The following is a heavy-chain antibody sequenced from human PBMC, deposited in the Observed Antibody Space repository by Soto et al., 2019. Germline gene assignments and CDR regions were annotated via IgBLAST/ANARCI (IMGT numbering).Heavy chain of an antibody. CDR1: GFTFSSYA. CDR3: AKDYGSGSYGDY. D-gene: IGHD3-10*01. V-gene: IGHV3-23*01. Sequence: EVQLLESVGGLVQPGGSLRLSCAASGFTFSSYAMNWVRQAPGKGLEWVSVISGPGGGTYYADSVKGRFTISRDNSKNKLYLQMNSRRAADTAVYYCAKDYGSGSYGDYWGQGTLVTVAS. J-gene: IGHJ4*02. CDR2: ISGPGGGT.